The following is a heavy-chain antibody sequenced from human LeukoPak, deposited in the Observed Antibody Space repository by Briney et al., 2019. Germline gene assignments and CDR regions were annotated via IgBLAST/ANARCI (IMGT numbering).Heavy chain of an antibody. CDR2: IYVDGST. Sequence: GSLRLSCAASGFTVSSNYMNWVRQAPGKGLEWVSGIYVDGSTYYAGSVKGRFTISRDNAKNALYLQMNSLTAEDTALYHCARDRSYGSFDFWGQGTLVTVSS. D-gene: IGHD5-18*01. V-gene: IGHV3-53*01. CDR3: ARDRSYGSFDF. J-gene: IGHJ4*02. CDR1: GFTVSSNY.